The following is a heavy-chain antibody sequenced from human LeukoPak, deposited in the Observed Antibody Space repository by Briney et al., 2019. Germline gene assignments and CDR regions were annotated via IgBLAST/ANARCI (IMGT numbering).Heavy chain of an antibody. CDR3: AKAFLYGDPRGHGAFDI. V-gene: IGHV3-30*02. J-gene: IGHJ3*02. CDR1: GFTFSYYG. Sequence: PGGSLRLSCAASGFTFSYYGMHWVRQAPGKGLEWVAFVRYDGNDKFYAESVKGRFTISKDTSRNTLYLQMNSLRLEDTALYYCAKAFLYGDPRGHGAFDIWGQGTMVTVSS. D-gene: IGHD4-17*01. CDR2: VRYDGNDK.